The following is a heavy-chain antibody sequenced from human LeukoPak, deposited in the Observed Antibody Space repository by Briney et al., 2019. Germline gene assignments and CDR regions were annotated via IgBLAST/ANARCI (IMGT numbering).Heavy chain of an antibody. CDR1: GFVFSTCA. Sequence: GGSLRLSCTASGFVFSTCAMSWVRQAPGKGLEWVSAISGSGGTTYYADSVKGRFTISRDNSKNTLFLQMNSLRAEDTAVYYCAKDRSSSSWFDGYDFWGQGTMVTVSS. D-gene: IGHD6-13*01. CDR3: AKDRSSSSWFDGYDF. J-gene: IGHJ3*01. CDR2: ISGSGGTT. V-gene: IGHV3-23*01.